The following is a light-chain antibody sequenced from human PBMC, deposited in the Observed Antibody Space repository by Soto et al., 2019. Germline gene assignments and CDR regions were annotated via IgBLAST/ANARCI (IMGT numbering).Light chain of an antibody. J-gene: IGKJ2*01. V-gene: IGKV3-15*01. CDR1: PRVNNN. Sequence: TLSCSASPRVNNNLAWYQQKPGQAPRLLIYAASTRATDIPARFTGSGSGTEFTLTISSLQSEDFAIYYCQQYDNRVYAFGQWTKGDIK. CDR3: QQYDNRVYA. CDR2: AAS.